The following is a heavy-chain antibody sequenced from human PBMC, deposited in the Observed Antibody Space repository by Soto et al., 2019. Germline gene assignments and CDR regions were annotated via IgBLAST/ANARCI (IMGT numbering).Heavy chain of an antibody. J-gene: IGHJ5*02. CDR2: IYYSGTT. CDR1: GGSISGGGYY. V-gene: IGHV4-31*03. Sequence: QVQLQESGPGLVEPSQTLSLTCTVSGGSISGGGYYWSWIRQHPGKGLEWIAYIYYSGTTFYNPSITRRLTISVDTSKTQSSLKLSSVTAADTAVYYCASAWTATAGWANWFDLWGQGTLVTVSS. D-gene: IGHD6-13*01. CDR3: ASAWTATAGWANWFDL.